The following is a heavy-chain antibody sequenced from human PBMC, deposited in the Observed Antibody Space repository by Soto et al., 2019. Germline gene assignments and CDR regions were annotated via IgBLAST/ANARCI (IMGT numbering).Heavy chain of an antibody. D-gene: IGHD3-22*01. Sequence: SLRLSCAASGFTFDDYAMHWVRQAPGKGLEWVSGISWNSGSIGYADSVEGRFTISRDNAKNSLYLQMNSLRAEDTALYYCAKATTRHYYDSSGALYYYGMDVWGQGTTVTVSS. J-gene: IGHJ6*02. CDR2: ISWNSGSI. CDR3: AKATTRHYYDSSGALYYYGMDV. V-gene: IGHV3-9*01. CDR1: GFTFDDYA.